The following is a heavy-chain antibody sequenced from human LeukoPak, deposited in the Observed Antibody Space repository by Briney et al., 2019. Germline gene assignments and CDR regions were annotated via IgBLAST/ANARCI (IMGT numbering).Heavy chain of an antibody. J-gene: IGHJ4*02. CDR2: INNSGGTI. CDR1: GFTFSSYE. D-gene: IGHD3-10*01. Sequence: GGSLRLSCAASGFTFSSYEMNWVRQAPGKGLEWLSYINNSGGTIYYADSVKGRFTISRDTAKNSLYLQMNSLKAEDTAVYYCARENIRSGSYELDYWGQGTLVTVSS. V-gene: IGHV3-48*03. CDR3: ARENIRSGSYELDY.